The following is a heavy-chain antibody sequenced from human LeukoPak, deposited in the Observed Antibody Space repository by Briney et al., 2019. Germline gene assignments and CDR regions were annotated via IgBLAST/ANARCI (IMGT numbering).Heavy chain of an antibody. CDR3: ATVGATKITDTIFGVVPMWFDP. J-gene: IGHJ5*02. Sequence: GASVKVSCKVSGYTLTELSMHWVRQAPGKGFEWMGGFDPEDGETIYAQKFQGRVTMTEDTSTDTAYMELSSLRSEDTAVYYCATVGATKITDTIFGVVPMWFDPWGQGTLVTVSS. V-gene: IGHV1-24*01. D-gene: IGHD3-3*01. CDR1: GYTLTELS. CDR2: FDPEDGET.